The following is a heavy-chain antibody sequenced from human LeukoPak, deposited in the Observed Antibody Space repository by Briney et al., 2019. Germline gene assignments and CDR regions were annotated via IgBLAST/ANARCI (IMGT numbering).Heavy chain of an antibody. J-gene: IGHJ4*02. V-gene: IGHV4-59*01. Sequence: SETLSLTCTVSGGSISSYYWSWIRQPPGKGLEWIGYIYSSGSTNYNPSLKSRVTISVDTSKNQFSLKLSSVTAADTAVYYCARVPAYCGGGSCYGRWVDYWGQGTLVTVSS. D-gene: IGHD2-15*01. CDR2: IYSSGST. CDR1: GGSISSYY. CDR3: ARVPAYCGGGSCYGRWVDY.